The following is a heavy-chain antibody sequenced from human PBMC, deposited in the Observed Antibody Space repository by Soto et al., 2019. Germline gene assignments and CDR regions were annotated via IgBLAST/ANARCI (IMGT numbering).Heavy chain of an antibody. D-gene: IGHD3-3*01. CDR1: GGTFSSYA. Sequence: GASVKVSCKASGGTFSSYAISWVRQAPGQGLEWMGGIIPIFGTANYAQKFQGRVTITADESTSTAYMELSSLRSEDTAVYYCARSLEEQSTIFGVVMRHTYGMDVWGQGTTVTVS. V-gene: IGHV1-69*13. CDR2: IIPIFGTA. J-gene: IGHJ6*02. CDR3: ARSLEEQSTIFGVVMRHTYGMDV.